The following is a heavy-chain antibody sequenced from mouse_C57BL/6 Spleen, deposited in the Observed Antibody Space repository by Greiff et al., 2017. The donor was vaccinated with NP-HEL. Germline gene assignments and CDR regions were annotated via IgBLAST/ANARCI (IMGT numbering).Heavy chain of an antibody. V-gene: IGHV1-80*01. CDR2: IYPGDGDT. CDR1: GYAFSSYW. CDR3: ARPYDYETPFAY. Sequence: QVQLQQSGAELVKPGASVKISCKASGYAFSSYWMNWVKQRPGKGLEWIGQIYPGDGDTNYNGKFKGKATLTADKSSSTAYMQLSSLTSEDSAVYFCARPYDYETPFAYWGQGTLVTVSA. J-gene: IGHJ3*01. D-gene: IGHD2-4*01.